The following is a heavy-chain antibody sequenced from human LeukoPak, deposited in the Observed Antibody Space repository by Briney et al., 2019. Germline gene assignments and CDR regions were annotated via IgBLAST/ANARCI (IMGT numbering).Heavy chain of an antibody. CDR2: ISYDGSNK. CDR1: GFTFSISG. Sequence: GGSLRLSCAASGFTFSISGMHWVRQAPGEGLEWVAVISYDGSNKYYADSVKGRFTISRDNSKNTLYLQMNSLRAEDTAVYYCAKVSGGGYANTYYYYYYMDVWGKGTTVTVSS. J-gene: IGHJ6*03. V-gene: IGHV3-30*18. D-gene: IGHD5-12*01. CDR3: AKVSGGGYANTYYYYYYMDV.